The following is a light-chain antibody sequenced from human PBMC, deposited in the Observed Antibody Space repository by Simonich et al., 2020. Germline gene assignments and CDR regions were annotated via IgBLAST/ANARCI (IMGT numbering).Light chain of an antibody. J-gene: IGLJ3*02. CDR3: SSYAGSNNLV. CDR1: SSNIGSNY. Sequence: QSVLTQPPSASGTPGQRVTISCSGSSSNIGSNYVYWYHQLPGTAPKLLIYRNNQRPSGVPDRFSGSKSGTSASLAISGLRSEDEADYYCSSYAGSNNLVFGGGTKLTVL. CDR2: RNN. V-gene: IGLV1-47*01.